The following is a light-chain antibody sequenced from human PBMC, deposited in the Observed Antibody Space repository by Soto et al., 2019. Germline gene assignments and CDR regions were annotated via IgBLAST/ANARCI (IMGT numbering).Light chain of an antibody. V-gene: IGKV3-20*01. CDR1: QSVSSSY. Sequence: DIVLTQSPGTLSLSPWERATLSCRASQSVSSSYLAWYQQKPGQAPRLLIYGTSSRATGIPDRFSGSGSGTDFTLTISRLEPEDFAVYYCQQYGTSLFSFGPGTKVDIK. J-gene: IGKJ3*01. CDR2: GTS. CDR3: QQYGTSLFS.